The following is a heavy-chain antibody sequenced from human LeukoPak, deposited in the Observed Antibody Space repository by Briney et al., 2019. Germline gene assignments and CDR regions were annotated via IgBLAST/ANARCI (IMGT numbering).Heavy chain of an antibody. CDR1: GGSFSGYY. Sequence: PSETLSLTCAVYGGSFSGYYWSWIRQPPGKGLEWIGEINHSGSTNYNPSLKSRVTISVDTSKNQFSLKLSSVTAADTAVYYCATFRIAVVGTGGYWGQGTLVTVSS. CDR2: INHSGST. CDR3: ATFRIAVVGTGGY. J-gene: IGHJ4*02. V-gene: IGHV4-34*01. D-gene: IGHD6-19*01.